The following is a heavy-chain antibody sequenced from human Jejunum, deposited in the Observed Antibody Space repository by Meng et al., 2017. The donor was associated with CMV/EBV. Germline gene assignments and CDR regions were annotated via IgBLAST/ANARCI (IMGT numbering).Heavy chain of an antibody. Sequence: CVASEFSVSKSYVSWVRQAPGKGLEWVSVIYSTGGTYYADSVRGRFAISRDNSKNTVFLQMNSLRADDTAVYYCARASLHAYMDVWGQGTTVTVSS. CDR1: EFSVSKSY. V-gene: IGHV3-53*01. J-gene: IGHJ6*03. D-gene: IGHD5/OR15-5a*01. CDR2: IYSTGGT. CDR3: ARASLHAYMDV.